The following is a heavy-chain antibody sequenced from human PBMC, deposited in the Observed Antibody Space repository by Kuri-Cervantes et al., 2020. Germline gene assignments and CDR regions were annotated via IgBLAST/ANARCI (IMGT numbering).Heavy chain of an antibody. CDR2: ISGSGGST. J-gene: IGHJ6*03. V-gene: IGHV3-23*01. D-gene: IGHD6-13*01. CDR3: TTGGYVGSSWYFYYYYMDV. CDR1: GFTFSSYA. Sequence: GGSLRLSCAASGFTFSSYAMSWVRQAPGKGLEWVSAISGSGGSTYYAAPVKGRFTISRDDSKNTLYLQMNSLKTEDTAVYYCTTGGYVGSSWYFYYYYMDVWGKGTTVTVSS.